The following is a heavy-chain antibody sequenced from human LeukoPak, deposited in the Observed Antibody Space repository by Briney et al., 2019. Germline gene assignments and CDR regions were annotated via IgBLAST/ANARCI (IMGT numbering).Heavy chain of an antibody. V-gene: IGHV3-30*02. Sequence: PGGSLRLSCAASGFTFSSYGMHWVRQAPGKGLEWVAFIRYDGSNKYYADSVKGRFTISRDNSKNTLYLQMNSLRAEDTAVYYCARGLVSSTPYGDYSHYYYYMDVWGKGTTVTISS. CDR2: IRYDGSNK. J-gene: IGHJ6*03. D-gene: IGHD4-17*01. CDR3: ARGLVSSTPYGDYSHYYYYMDV. CDR1: GFTFSSYG.